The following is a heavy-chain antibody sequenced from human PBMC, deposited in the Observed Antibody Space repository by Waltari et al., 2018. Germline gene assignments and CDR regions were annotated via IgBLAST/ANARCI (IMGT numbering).Heavy chain of an antibody. CDR2: NYYSGST. V-gene: IGHV4-31*03. CDR3: ASEKVDPGYYYGMDV. J-gene: IGHJ6*02. CDR1: GGSISSGGYY. Sequence: QVQLQESGPGLVKPSQTLSLTCTVSGGSISSGGYYWSWIRQPPGKGLEWIGYNYYSGSTYSNPSLKGRVTISVDTSKNQFSLKLSSVTAADTAVYYCASEKVDPGYYYGMDVWGQGTTVTVSS.